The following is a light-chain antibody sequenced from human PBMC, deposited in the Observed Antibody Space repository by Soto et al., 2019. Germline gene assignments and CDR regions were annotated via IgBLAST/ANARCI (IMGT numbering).Light chain of an antibody. CDR1: SSDVGSYNF. CDR3: CSYAGSYV. J-gene: IGLJ1*01. CDR2: EGS. V-gene: IGLV2-23*01. Sequence: QSALTQPASVSGSPGQPITISCTGTSSDVGSYNFVSWFQQYPGKAPKLMIYEGSKRPSGVSHRFSGSNSGNTASLTISGLQAEDEADYYCCSYAGSYVFGTGTKLTVL.